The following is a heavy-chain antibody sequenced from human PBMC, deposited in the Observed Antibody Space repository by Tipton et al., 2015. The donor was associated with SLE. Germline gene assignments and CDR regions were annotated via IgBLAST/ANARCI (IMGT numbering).Heavy chain of an antibody. D-gene: IGHD7-27*01. J-gene: IGHJ4*02. V-gene: IGHV4-4*08. CDR2: IYHSGNT. CDR1: GGSISNYS. CDR3: ARDTLGGLDY. Sequence: TLSLTCTVSGGSISNYSWSWIRQPPGKGLEWIGSIYHSGNTYSNPPLKSRVTISVDTSKNQFSLKMSSVTAADTAVYYCARDTLGGLDYWGQGTLVTVSS.